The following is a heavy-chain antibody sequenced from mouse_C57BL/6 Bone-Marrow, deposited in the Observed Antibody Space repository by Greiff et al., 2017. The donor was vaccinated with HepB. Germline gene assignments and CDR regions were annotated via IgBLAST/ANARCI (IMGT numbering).Heavy chain of an antibody. D-gene: IGHD2-4*01. CDR1: GYTFTSYW. J-gene: IGHJ2*01. CDR3: TGGGIYDYALYY. V-gene: IGHV1-64*01. Sequence: QVQLQQPGAELVKPGASVKLSCKASGYTFTSYWMHWVKQRPGQGLEWIGMIHPNSGSTNYNEKFKSKATLTVDKSSSTAYMQLSSLTSEDSAVYYCTGGGIYDYALYYWGQGTTLTVSS. CDR2: IHPNSGST.